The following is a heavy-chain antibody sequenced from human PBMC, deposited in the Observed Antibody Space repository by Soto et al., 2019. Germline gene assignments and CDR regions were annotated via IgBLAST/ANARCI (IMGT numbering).Heavy chain of an antibody. CDR1: GYTFTSYA. Sequence: ASVKVSCKASGYTFTSYAMHCVRQAPGQGLEWMGGIIPIFGTANYAQKFQGRVTITADESTSTAYMELSSLRSEDTAVYYCARVQYNWNDDDRNYYYGMDVWGQGTTVTVSS. CDR3: ARVQYNWNDDDRNYYYGMDV. D-gene: IGHD1-20*01. J-gene: IGHJ6*02. V-gene: IGHV1-69*13. CDR2: IIPIFGTA.